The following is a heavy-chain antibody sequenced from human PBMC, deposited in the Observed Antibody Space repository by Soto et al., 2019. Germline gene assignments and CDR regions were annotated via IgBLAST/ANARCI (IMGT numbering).Heavy chain of an antibody. D-gene: IGHD3-9*01. J-gene: IGHJ5*02. CDR1: GFTFSSYA. CDR3: ARQLRYFDWFPQGWFDP. Sequence: LRLSCAASGFTFSSYAMSWVRQAPGKGLEWVSAISGSGGSTYYADSVKGRFTISRDNSKNTLYLQMNSLRAEDTAVYYCARQLRYFDWFPQGWFDPRGQGTLVTVSS. CDR2: ISGSGGST. V-gene: IGHV3-23*01.